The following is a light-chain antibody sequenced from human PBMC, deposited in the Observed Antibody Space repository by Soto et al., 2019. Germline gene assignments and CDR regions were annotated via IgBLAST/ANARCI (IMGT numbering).Light chain of an antibody. CDR3: AAWDDSLSGPV. V-gene: IGLV1-47*01. Sequence: QPVLTQPPSASGTPGQRVTISCSGRSSNIGSNYVFWYQQLPGTAPKLLIYGNNQRPSGVPDRFSGSKSGTSASLAISGLRSEDEADYYCAAWDDSLSGPVFGGGTKLTVL. CDR2: GNN. J-gene: IGLJ3*02. CDR1: SSNIGSNY.